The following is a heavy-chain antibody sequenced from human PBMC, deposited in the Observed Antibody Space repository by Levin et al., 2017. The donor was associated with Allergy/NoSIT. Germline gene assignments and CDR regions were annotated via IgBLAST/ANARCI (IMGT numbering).Heavy chain of an antibody. CDR3: ARSMGFSGHDY. V-gene: IGHV3-48*03. Sequence: GGSLRLSCAASGFTFSSYEMNWVRQAPGKGLEWVSYISSSGSTIYYADSVKGRFTISRDNAKNSLYLQMNSLRAEDTAVYYCARSMGFSGHDYWGQGTLVTVSS. D-gene: IGHD5-12*01. J-gene: IGHJ4*02. CDR2: ISSSGSTI. CDR1: GFTFSSYE.